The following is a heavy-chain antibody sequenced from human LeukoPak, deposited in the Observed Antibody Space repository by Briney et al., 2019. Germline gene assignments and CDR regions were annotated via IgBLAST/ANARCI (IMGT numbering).Heavy chain of an antibody. Sequence: SETLSLTCTVSGGSISSGDYYWSWIRQPPGKGLEWIGYIYYSGSTNYNPSLKSRVTISVDTSKNQFSLKLSSVTAADTAVYYCARVYDSSGYPVDYWGQGTLVTVSS. CDR3: ARVYDSSGYPVDY. CDR2: IYYSGST. V-gene: IGHV4-61*08. CDR1: GGSISSGDYY. D-gene: IGHD3-22*01. J-gene: IGHJ4*02.